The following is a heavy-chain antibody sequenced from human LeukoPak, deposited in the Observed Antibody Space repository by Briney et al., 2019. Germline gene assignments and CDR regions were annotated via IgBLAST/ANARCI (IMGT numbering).Heavy chain of an antibody. J-gene: IGHJ6*04. CDR2: IKSEGEGATT. CDR3: IAHFPYFYGFDV. V-gene: IGHV3-15*01. Sequence: RVSLRLSCVSSRFTIATAWMSWVRQAPGKGLEWLGHIKSEGEGATTNYAAPAKGRFAISRDNSKNMIYLQMSSLKIDDTAIYYCIAHFPYFYGFDVWGKGTTVTVSS. D-gene: IGHD3-3*02. CDR1: RFTIATAW.